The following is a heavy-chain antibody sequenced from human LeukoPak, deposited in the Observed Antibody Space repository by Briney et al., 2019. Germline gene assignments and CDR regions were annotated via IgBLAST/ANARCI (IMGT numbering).Heavy chain of an antibody. V-gene: IGHV4-38-2*02. CDR2: INHSGST. CDR1: GYSISSVYY. Sequence: SETLSLTCIVSGYSISSVYYWSWIRQPPGKGLEWIGEINHSGSTNYNPSLKSRVTISVDTSKNQFSLKLSSVTAADTAVYYCARQRFLEWLSRRWFDPWGQGTLVTVSS. J-gene: IGHJ5*02. D-gene: IGHD3-3*01. CDR3: ARQRFLEWLSRRWFDP.